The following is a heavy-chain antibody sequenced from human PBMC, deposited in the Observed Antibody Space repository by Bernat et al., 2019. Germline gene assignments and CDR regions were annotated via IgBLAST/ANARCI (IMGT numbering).Heavy chain of an antibody. CDR1: GFTLSGYF. Sequence: QVQLVESGGGSVKPGGSLRLSCAASGFTLSGYFMSWIRQAPGKGLEWVSYISSSGYTIYYADSVKGRFTISRDNTKNSIYLQMNSLRVGDTGLYYCARGSSGSYAYWGHGTQVTVSS. J-gene: IGHJ4*01. V-gene: IGHV3-11*04. D-gene: IGHD1-26*01. CDR3: ARGSSGSYAY. CDR2: ISSSGYTI.